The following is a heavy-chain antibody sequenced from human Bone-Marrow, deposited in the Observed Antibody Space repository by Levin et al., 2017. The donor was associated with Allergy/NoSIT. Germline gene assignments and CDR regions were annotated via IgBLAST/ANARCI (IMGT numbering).Heavy chain of an antibody. CDR1: GYSFPSYW. D-gene: IGHD6-19*01. Sequence: GESLKISCRGSGYSFPSYWIGWVRQMPGNGLEWVGIIWPGDSDTRYSPSFQGQVTISVDKSISTAYLQWNSLKASDSSMYYCARLGVAVAYFDYWGQGTLVTVSS. V-gene: IGHV5-51*01. J-gene: IGHJ4*02. CDR3: ARLGVAVAYFDY. CDR2: IWPGDSDT.